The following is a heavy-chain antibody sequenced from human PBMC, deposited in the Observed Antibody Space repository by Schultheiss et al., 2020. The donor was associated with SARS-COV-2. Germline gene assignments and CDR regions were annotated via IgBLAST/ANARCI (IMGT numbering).Heavy chain of an antibody. CDR1: GGSISSSSYY. Sequence: ETLSLTCTVSGGSISSSSYYWGWIRQPPGKGLEWIGSIYYSGSTYYNPSLKSRVTISVDTSKNQFSLKLSSVTAADTAVYYCARDASAGYSSGWDFDYWGQGTLVTVSS. J-gene: IGHJ4*02. CDR2: IYYSGST. D-gene: IGHD6-19*01. CDR3: ARDASAGYSSGWDFDY. V-gene: IGHV4-39*07.